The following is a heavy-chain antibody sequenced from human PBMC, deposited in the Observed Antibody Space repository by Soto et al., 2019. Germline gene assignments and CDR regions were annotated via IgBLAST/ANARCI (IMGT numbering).Heavy chain of an antibody. J-gene: IGHJ5*02. D-gene: IGHD4-4*01. Sequence: PEGSLRISCAASGCTFRSFTMNWGRVAPGQGLEWVSAISSNSSYIYYTDALRGRFTISRDNAKNSLHLQMNSLRAEDTAVYYCTRDASRDSSARGWFDPWGPGTLVTVAS. CDR3: TRDASRDSSARGWFDP. V-gene: IGHV3-21*01. CDR2: ISSNSSYI. CDR1: GCTFRSFT.